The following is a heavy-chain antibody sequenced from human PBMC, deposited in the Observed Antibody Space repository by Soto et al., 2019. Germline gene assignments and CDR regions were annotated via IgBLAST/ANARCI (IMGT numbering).Heavy chain of an antibody. D-gene: IGHD3-10*01. CDR2: MYNSGST. Sequence: SETLSLTCTVSGGSISSYYWTWIRQPPGKGLKWIGFMYNSGSTHYNPSLKSRVTISLDTSKNQFSLNLRSVTAADTAVYYCASMGYHYGSGSYPLDYWGQGTLVTVSS. J-gene: IGHJ4*02. V-gene: IGHV4-59*08. CDR3: ASMGYHYGSGSYPLDY. CDR1: GGSISSYY.